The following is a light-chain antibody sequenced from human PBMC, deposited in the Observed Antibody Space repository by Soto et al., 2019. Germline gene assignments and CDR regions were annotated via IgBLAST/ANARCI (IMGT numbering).Light chain of an antibody. CDR1: SSDVGGYKY. J-gene: IGLJ3*02. CDR2: DVS. V-gene: IGLV2-11*01. Sequence: QSALTQPRSVSESPGQSVTISCSGTSSDVGGYKYVSWYQQHPGKAPKLMIYDVSKRPSGVPDRFSGSKSDSTASLTISGLQAEDEADYYCCSYAGSFTWVFGGGTKVTVL. CDR3: CSYAGSFTWV.